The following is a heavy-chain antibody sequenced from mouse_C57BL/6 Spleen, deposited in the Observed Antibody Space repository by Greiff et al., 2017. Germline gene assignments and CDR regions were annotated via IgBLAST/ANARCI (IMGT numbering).Heavy chain of an antibody. Sequence: VKVVESDAELVKPGASVKISCKVSGYTFTDHTIHWMKQRPEQGLEWIGYFYPRDGSTKYNEKFKGKATLTADKSSSTAYMQLNSLTSEDSAVYFCAREDDGYYGYWGQGTTLTVSS. CDR1: GYTFTDHT. J-gene: IGHJ2*01. V-gene: IGHV1-78*01. CDR2: FYPRDGST. D-gene: IGHD2-3*01. CDR3: AREDDGYYGY.